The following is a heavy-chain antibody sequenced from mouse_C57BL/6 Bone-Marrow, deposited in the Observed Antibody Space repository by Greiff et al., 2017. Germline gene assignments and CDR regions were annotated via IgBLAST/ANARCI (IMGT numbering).Heavy chain of an antibody. CDR3: AREAGSSFFAY. Sequence: EVKLMESGGGLVKLGGSLKLSCAASGFTFSSYAMSWVRQTPEKRLEWVATISDGGSYTYYPDNVKGRFTISRDNAKNNLYLQMSHLKSEDTAMYYCAREAGSSFFAYWGQGTLVTVSA. D-gene: IGHD1-1*01. J-gene: IGHJ3*01. CDR1: GFTFSSYA. CDR2: ISDGGSYT. V-gene: IGHV5-4*01.